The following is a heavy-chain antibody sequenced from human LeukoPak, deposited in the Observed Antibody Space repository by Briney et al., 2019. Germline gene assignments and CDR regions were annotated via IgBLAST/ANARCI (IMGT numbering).Heavy chain of an antibody. Sequence: SETLSLTCTVSGGSISSGGYYWSWIRQHPGKGLEWIGYIYYSGSTYYNPSLKSRVTISVDTSKNQFSLKLSSVAAADTAVYYCARAGYCSSTSCTTYNWFDPWGQGTLVTVSS. CDR2: IYYSGST. CDR3: ARAGYCSSTSCTTYNWFDP. D-gene: IGHD2-2*01. CDR1: GGSISSGGYY. V-gene: IGHV4-31*03. J-gene: IGHJ5*02.